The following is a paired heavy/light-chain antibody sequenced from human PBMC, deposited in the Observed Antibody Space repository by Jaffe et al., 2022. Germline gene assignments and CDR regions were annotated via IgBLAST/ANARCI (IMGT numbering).Light chain of an antibody. V-gene: IGLV2-14*03. CDR2: DVS. J-gene: IGLJ3*02. CDR3: SSYTSSSTLNWV. CDR1: SSDVGGYNY. Sequence: QSALTQPASVSGSPGQSITISCTGTSSDVGGYNYVSWYQQHPGKAPKLMIYDVSNRPSGVSNRFSGSKSGNTASLTISGLQAEDEADYYCSSYTSSSTLNWVFGGGTKLTVL.
Heavy chain of an antibody. D-gene: IGHD6-13*01. CDR1: GYSISSGYY. CDR2: IYHSGST. Sequence: QVQLQESGPGLVKPSETLSLTCAVSGYSISSGYYWGWIRQPPGKGLEWIGSIYHSGSTYYNPSLKSRVTISVDTSKNQFSLKLSSVTAADTAVYYCASSTGYSSSWYEYYYYMDVWGKGTTVTVSS. V-gene: IGHV4-38-2*01. CDR3: ASSTGYSSSWYEYYYYMDV. J-gene: IGHJ6*03.